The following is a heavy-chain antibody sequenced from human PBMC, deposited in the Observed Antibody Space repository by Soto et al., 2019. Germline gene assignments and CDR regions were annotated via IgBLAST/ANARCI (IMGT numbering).Heavy chain of an antibody. CDR3: ARELLNPDYYYGMDA. J-gene: IGHJ6*02. Sequence: SETLSLTCTVSGGSISSGGYYWSWIRQHPGKGLEWIGYIYYSGSTYYNPSLKSRVTISVDTSKNQFSLKLSSVTAADTAVYYCARELLNPDYYYGMDAWGQGTTVTVSS. CDR2: IYYSGST. D-gene: IGHD2-21*02. CDR1: GGSISSGGYY. V-gene: IGHV4-31*03.